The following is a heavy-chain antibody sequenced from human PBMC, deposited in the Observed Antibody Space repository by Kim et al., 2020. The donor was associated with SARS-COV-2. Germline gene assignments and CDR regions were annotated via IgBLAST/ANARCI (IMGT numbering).Heavy chain of an antibody. CDR3: AREGDSSSWYRSLRYYMDV. J-gene: IGHJ6*03. V-gene: IGHV3-74*01. CDR1: GFTFSSYW. CDR2: INSDGSST. Sequence: GGSLRLSCAASGFTFSSYWMHWVRQAPGKGLVWVSPINSDGSSTSYADSVKGRFTISRDNAKNTLYLQMNSLRAEDTAVYYCAREGDSSSWYRSLRYYMDVWGKGTTVTVSS. D-gene: IGHD6-13*01.